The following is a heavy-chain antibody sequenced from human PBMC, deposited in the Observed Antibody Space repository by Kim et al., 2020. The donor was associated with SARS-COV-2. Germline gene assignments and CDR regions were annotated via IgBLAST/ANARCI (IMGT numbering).Heavy chain of an antibody. D-gene: IGHD4-17*01. CDR1: GGTFSSYA. CDR3: ARVAVKTTVTTRGWYFDL. Sequence: SVKVSCKASGGTFSSYAISWVRQAPGQGLEWMGGIIPIFGTANYAQKFQGRVTITADESTSTAYMELSSLRSEDTAVYYCARVAVKTTVTTRGWYFDLWGRGTLVTVSS. V-gene: IGHV1-69*13. J-gene: IGHJ2*01. CDR2: IIPIFGTA.